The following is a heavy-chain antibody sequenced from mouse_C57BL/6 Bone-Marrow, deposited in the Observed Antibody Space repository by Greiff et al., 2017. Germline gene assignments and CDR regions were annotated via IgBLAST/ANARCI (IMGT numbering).Heavy chain of an antibody. D-gene: IGHD3-3*01. Sequence: QVQLQQPGAELVKPGASVTLSCKASGYTFTSYWMHWVKQRPGQGLEWIGMIHPYSGSTNYNEKFKSNATLTVDKSSITAYMQLSSLTSEDSAVYYCAVGWYFDVWGTGTTVTVSS. J-gene: IGHJ1*03. CDR1: GYTFTSYW. CDR2: IHPYSGST. V-gene: IGHV1-64*01. CDR3: AVGWYFDV.